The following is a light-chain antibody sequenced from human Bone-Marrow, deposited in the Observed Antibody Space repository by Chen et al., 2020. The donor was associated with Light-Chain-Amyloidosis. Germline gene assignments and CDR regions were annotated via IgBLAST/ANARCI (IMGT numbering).Light chain of an antibody. V-gene: IGLV2-11*01. CDR3: CSYAGIYWV. J-gene: IGLJ3*02. CDR1: SRDVGGYDS. Sequence: QSALTQPRSVSGSPGQPVTISCTGTSRDVGGYDSVSWYQQYPGKAPKLMIYDVSKRPSGVPDRFSASKSGNTASLTISGLQAEDEADYYCCSYAGIYWVFGGGTKLTVL. CDR2: DVS.